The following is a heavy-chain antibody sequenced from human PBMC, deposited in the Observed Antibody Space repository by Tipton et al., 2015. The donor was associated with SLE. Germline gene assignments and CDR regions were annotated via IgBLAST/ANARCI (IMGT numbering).Heavy chain of an antibody. Sequence: SLRLSCAASGFTFSSYAMSWVRQAPGRGLEWVSFVYSGERTHYADSVWGRFTIFRDNSKSTLYLQMNSVRIEDTAVYYCSKGGPGGLYFDSWGPGAQVTVSS. J-gene: IGHJ4*02. D-gene: IGHD3-10*01. CDR1: GFTFSSYA. CDR2: FVYSGERT. V-gene: IGHV3-23*03. CDR3: SKGGPGGLYFDS.